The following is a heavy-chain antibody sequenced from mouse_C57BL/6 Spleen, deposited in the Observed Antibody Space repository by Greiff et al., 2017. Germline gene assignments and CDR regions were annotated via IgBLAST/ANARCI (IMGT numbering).Heavy chain of an antibody. CDR1: GYAFSSSW. J-gene: IGHJ3*01. D-gene: IGHD2-4*01. CDR2: IYPGDGDT. Sequence: VKLMESGPELVKPGASVKISCKASGYAFSSSWMNWVKQRPGKGLEWIGRIYPGDGDTNYNGKFKGKATLTADKSSSTAYMQLSSLTSEDSAVYFCARWDDYDGAYWGQGTLVTVSA. CDR3: ARWDDYDGAY. V-gene: IGHV1-82*01.